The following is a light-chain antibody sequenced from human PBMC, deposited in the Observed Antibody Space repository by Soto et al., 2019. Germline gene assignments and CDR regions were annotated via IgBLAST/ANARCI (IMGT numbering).Light chain of an antibody. CDR2: GAS. V-gene: IGKV3-15*01. CDR1: QSVSSN. Sequence: EIVMTQSPATLSVSPGERATLSCRASQSVSSNLAWYQQKPGQAPRLLIYGASTRATGIPARFSGSGSGTEFTLTISSLQSEDVAVYYWRQYNNWPSTWTFGQGTKVEIK. CDR3: RQYNNWPSTWT. J-gene: IGKJ1*01.